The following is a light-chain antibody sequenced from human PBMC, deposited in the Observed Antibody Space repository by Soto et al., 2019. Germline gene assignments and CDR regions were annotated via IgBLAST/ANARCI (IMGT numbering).Light chain of an antibody. V-gene: IGKV3-20*01. Sequence: EIVLTQSPGTLSLSPGERATLSCRASQSVSSSYLAWYQQKPGQAPRLLIYGASSRATGIPDRLSGSGSGTDFTLTISRLEPEAFAVYYCQQYGSSPLYTFGQGTKLEIQ. J-gene: IGKJ2*01. CDR3: QQYGSSPLYT. CDR2: GAS. CDR1: QSVSSSY.